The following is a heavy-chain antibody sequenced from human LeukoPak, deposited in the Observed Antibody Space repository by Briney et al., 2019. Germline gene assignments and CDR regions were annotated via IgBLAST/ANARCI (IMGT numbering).Heavy chain of an antibody. V-gene: IGHV3-48*01. Sequence: PGGSLRLSCAASGFTFSSYSMNWVRQAPGKGLEGVSYISSSSSTIYYADSVKGRFTISRDNAKNSLYLQMNGLRAEDTAVYYCARVREYYYYYYMDVWGKGTTVTVSS. CDR2: ISSSSSTI. CDR3: ARVREYYYYYYMDV. CDR1: GFTFSSYS. J-gene: IGHJ6*03.